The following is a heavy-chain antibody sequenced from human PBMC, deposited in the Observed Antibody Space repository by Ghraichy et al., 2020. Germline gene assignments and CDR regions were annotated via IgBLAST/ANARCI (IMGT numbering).Heavy chain of an antibody. CDR2: IYHSGST. CDR1: GGSISSGGYS. V-gene: IGHV4-30-2*01. D-gene: IGHD4-17*01. CDR3: ARVLELGDYETFDY. Sequence: SETLSLTCAVSGGSISSGGYSWSWIRQPPGKGLEWIGYIYHSGSTYYNPSLKSRVTISVDRSKNQFSLKLSSVTAADTAVYYCARVLELGDYETFDYWGQGTLVTVSS. J-gene: IGHJ4*02.